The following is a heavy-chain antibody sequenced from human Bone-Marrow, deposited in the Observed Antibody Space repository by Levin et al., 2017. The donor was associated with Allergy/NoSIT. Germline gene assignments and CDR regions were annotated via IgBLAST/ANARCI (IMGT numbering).Heavy chain of an antibody. V-gene: IGHV4-59*08. CDR3: ARRRAAAGFDFDY. D-gene: IGHD6-13*01. J-gene: IGHJ4*02. Sequence: SPTLSLTCTVSGGSIRSYYWSWIRQPPGKGLEWIGYIYYSGSTNYNPSLKSRVTISVDTSKNQFSLKLSSVTAADTAVYYCARRRAAAGFDFDYWGQGTLVTVSS. CDR2: IYYSGST. CDR1: GGSIRSYY.